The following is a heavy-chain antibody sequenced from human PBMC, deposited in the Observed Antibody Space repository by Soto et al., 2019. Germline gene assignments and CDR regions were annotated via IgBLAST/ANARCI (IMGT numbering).Heavy chain of an antibody. CDR1: GYTLTELS. J-gene: IGHJ4*02. V-gene: IGHV1-24*01. CDR3: ATGWVDSGSYWEHY. Sequence: VKVSCKVSGYTLTELSMHWVRQAPGKGLEWMGGFDPEDGETIYAQKFQGRVTMTEDTSTDTAYMELSSLRSEDTAVYHCATGWVDSGSYWEHYWGQGTPVTVSS. D-gene: IGHD1-26*01. CDR2: FDPEDGET.